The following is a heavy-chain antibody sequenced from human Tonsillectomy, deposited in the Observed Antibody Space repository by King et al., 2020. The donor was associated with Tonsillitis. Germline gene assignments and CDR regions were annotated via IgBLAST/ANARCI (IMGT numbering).Heavy chain of an antibody. CDR3: ARAGLDTAMVSLAYYYYYNMDV. J-gene: IGHJ6*02. CDR1: GDSVSSNSAA. Sequence: VQLQQSGPGLVKPSQTLSLTCAISGDSVSSNSAAWNWIRQSPSRGLEWLGRTYYRSKWFNDYAVSVKSRITINPDTSKNQFSLQLYSVTPEDTAVYYCARAGLDTAMVSLAYYYYYNMDVWGQGTTVTVSS. V-gene: IGHV6-1*01. CDR2: TYYRSKWFN. D-gene: IGHD5-18*01.